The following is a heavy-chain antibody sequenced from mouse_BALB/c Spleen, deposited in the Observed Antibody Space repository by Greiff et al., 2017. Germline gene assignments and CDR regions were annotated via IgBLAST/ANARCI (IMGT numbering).Heavy chain of an antibody. Sequence: QVQLQQPGAELVKPGASVKLSCKASGYTFTSYWMHWVKQRPGQGLEWIGEINPSNGRTNYNEKFKSKATLTVDKSSSTAYMQLSSLTSEDSAVYYCAGDGYYDYWGQGTTLTVSS. CDR3: AGDGYYDY. CDR2: INPSNGRT. D-gene: IGHD2-3*01. J-gene: IGHJ2*01. V-gene: IGHV1S81*02. CDR1: GYTFTSYW.